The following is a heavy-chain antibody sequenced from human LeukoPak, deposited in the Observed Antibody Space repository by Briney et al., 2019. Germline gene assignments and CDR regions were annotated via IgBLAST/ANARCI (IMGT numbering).Heavy chain of an antibody. CDR1: AFNFSGNY. CDR2: IYIGGTT. D-gene: IGHD1-26*01. CDR3: AREISRLGI. J-gene: IGHJ4*02. V-gene: IGHV3-66*01. Sequence: GGSLRLSCVDSAFNFSGNYMTWVRQAPGKGLEWVSAIYIGGTTYYADSVKGRFTISRDNPKSTLYLQMHSLRAEDTAVYYCAREISRLGIWGKGTLVTVSS.